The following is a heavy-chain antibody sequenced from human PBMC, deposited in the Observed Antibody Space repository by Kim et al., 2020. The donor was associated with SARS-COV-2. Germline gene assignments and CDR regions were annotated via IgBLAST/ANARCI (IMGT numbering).Heavy chain of an antibody. V-gene: IGHV4-61*01. CDR2: IYTNGNT. CDR3: ATSRLPYYFDY. D-gene: IGHD5-18*01. Sequence: SETLSLSCTVSGGSVSRGTNYWSWIRQPPGKGLEWIGYIYTNGNTNYNPSLKSRVTISKDTSKNQFSLKVSSVTAADTAVYYCATSRLPYYFDYWGQGALLTVSS. CDR1: GGSVSRGTNY. J-gene: IGHJ4*02.